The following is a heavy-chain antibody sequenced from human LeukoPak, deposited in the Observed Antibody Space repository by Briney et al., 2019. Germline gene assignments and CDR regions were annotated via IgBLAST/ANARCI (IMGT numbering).Heavy chain of an antibody. J-gene: IGHJ6*03. Sequence: GGSLRLSCADSEFTLSNYWVHWVRQAPGKGLEWVSRINPEATTTNYADSVKGRFTISRDNTKSSLYLQLNSLRDEDTAVYYCARDIGDCSSLSCYNHYYYMDVWGKGTTVTVSS. CDR3: ARDIGDCSSLSCYNHYYYMDV. D-gene: IGHD2-2*02. V-gene: IGHV3-74*01. CDR2: INPEATTT. CDR1: EFTLSNYW.